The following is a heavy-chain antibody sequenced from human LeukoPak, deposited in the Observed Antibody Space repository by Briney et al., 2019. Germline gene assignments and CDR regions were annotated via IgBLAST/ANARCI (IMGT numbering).Heavy chain of an antibody. Sequence: ASAKVSCKASGYTFTGYYMHWVRQAPGQGLEWMGWINPNSGGTNYAQKFQGRVTMTRDTSISTAYMELSRLRSDDTAVYYCAAVAGLGNAFDIWGQGTMVTVSS. V-gene: IGHV1-2*02. D-gene: IGHD6-19*01. CDR1: GYTFTGYY. CDR3: AAVAGLGNAFDI. J-gene: IGHJ3*02. CDR2: INPNSGGT.